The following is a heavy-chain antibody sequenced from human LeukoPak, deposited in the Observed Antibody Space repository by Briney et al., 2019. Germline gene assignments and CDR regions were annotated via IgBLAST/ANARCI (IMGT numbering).Heavy chain of an antibody. CDR2: ISWNSGRV. V-gene: IGHV3-9*01. Sequence: GGSLRLSCAASGFTFGDYAMHWVRQAPGKGLERVSGISWNSGRVGYADSVKGRFTISRDNAKNSLYLQMNSLRPEDTALYYCAKAQLRFLEWLSNAFDIWGQGTMVTVSS. J-gene: IGHJ3*02. D-gene: IGHD3-3*01. CDR1: GFTFGDYA. CDR3: AKAQLRFLEWLSNAFDI.